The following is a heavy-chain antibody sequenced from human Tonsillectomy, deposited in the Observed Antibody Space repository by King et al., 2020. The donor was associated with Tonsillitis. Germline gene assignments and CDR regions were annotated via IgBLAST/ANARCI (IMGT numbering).Heavy chain of an antibody. CDR2: ISAYNGNT. J-gene: IGHJ5*02. CDR1: GYTFTSYG. D-gene: IGHD3-9*01. V-gene: IGHV1-18*01. CDR3: AGVFLRYFDWLPKGFDP. Sequence: VQLVESGAEVKKPGASVKVSCKASGYTFTSYGISWVRQAPGQGLEWMGWISAYNGNTNYAQKLQGRVTMTTDTSTSTAYMELRSLRSDDTAVYYCAGVFLRYFDWLPKGFDPWGQGTLVTVSS.